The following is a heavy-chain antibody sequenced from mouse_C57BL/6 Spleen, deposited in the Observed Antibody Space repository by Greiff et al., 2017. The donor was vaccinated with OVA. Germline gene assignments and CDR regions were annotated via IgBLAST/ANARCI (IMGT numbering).Heavy chain of an antibody. CDR1: GYTFTSYW. CDR2: IDPSDSET. J-gene: IGHJ2*01. D-gene: IGHD1-1*01. Sequence: VQLQQPGAELVRPGSSVKLSCKASGYTFTSYWMHWVKQRPIQGLEWIGNIDPSDSETHYNQKFKDKATLTVDKSSSTAYMQLSSLTSEDSAVYYCARGAVVEDYFDYWGKGTTLTVSS. CDR3: ARGAVVEDYFDY. V-gene: IGHV1-52*01.